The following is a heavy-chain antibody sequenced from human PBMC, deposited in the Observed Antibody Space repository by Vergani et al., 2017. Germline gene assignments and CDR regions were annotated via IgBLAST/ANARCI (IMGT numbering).Heavy chain of an antibody. CDR3: AREGPHYDFWSGYYTPYYFDY. Sequence: QVQLVQSGAEVKKPGSSVKVSCKASGGTFSSYAISWVRQAPGQGLEWMGRIIPIFGTANYAQKFQGRVTITRDTSASTAYMELSSLRSEDTAVYYCAREGPHYDFWSGYYTPYYFDYWGQGTLVTVSS. V-gene: IGHV1-69*06. D-gene: IGHD3-3*01. J-gene: IGHJ4*02. CDR2: IIPIFGTA. CDR1: GGTFSSYA.